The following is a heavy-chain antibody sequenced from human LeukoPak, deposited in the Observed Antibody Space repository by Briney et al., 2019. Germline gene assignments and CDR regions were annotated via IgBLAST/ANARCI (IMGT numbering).Heavy chain of an antibody. CDR1: GYTFSSYG. V-gene: IGHV3-30*02. Sequence: GGSLRLSCAASGYTFSSYGMHWVRQAPGKGLEWVAFIRYDGSDKYYADSVKGRFTISRDNSKNTLYLQMNSLRAEDTAVYYCARVVVPKGNAFDIWGQGTMVTVSS. J-gene: IGHJ3*02. CDR2: IRYDGSDK. CDR3: ARVVVPKGNAFDI. D-gene: IGHD2-2*01.